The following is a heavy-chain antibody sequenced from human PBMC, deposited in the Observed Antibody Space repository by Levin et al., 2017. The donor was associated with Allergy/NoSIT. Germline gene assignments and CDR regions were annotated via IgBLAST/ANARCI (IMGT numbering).Heavy chain of an antibody. J-gene: IGHJ6*02. V-gene: IGHV1-69*02. CDR1: GGTFSSYP. CDR2: IIPILGIA. Sequence: SVKVSCKASGGTFSSYPISWVRQAPGQGLEWMGRIIPILGIANYAQKFQGRVTITADKSTSTAYMELSSLRSEDTAVYYCASRIAAAVIYYGMDVWGQGTTVTVSS. D-gene: IGHD6-13*01. CDR3: ASRIAAAVIYYGMDV.